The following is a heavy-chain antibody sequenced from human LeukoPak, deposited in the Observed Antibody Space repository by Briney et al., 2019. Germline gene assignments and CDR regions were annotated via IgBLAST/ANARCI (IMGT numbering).Heavy chain of an antibody. Sequence: GGSLRLSCAASGLIFSNYWMTWVRQAPGKGLEWVASISQDGTEKFYVGSAEGRFTISRDNAKNSLYVQMNSLSAEDTALYFCATDGFCSGGACFRKNDFWGQGTLVTISS. CDR1: GLIFSNYW. V-gene: IGHV3-7*01. CDR3: ATDGFCSGGACFRKNDF. CDR2: ISQDGTEK. D-gene: IGHD2-15*01. J-gene: IGHJ4*02.